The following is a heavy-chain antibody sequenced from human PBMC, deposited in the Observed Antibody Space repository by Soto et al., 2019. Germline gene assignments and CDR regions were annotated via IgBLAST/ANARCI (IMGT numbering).Heavy chain of an antibody. J-gene: IGHJ4*02. CDR1: GGSISSSSYY. D-gene: IGHD6-13*01. V-gene: IGHV4-39*01. CDR2: IYYSGST. Sequence: SETLSLTCTVSGGSISSSSYYWGWIRQPPGKGLEWIGSIYYSGSTYYNPSLKSRVTISVDTSKNQFSLKLSSVTAADTAVYYCARRDSIAAHAYWGQGTLVTVSS. CDR3: ARRDSIAAHAY.